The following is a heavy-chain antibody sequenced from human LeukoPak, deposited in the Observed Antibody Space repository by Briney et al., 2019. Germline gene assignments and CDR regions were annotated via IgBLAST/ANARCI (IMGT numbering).Heavy chain of an antibody. V-gene: IGHV4-34*01. CDR3: AGMNWSGYYGDDY. D-gene: IGHD3-3*01. CDR2: INHSGST. J-gene: IGHJ4*02. Sequence: PSETLSLTCAVYGGSFSGYYWSWLCQPPGKGLEWIGEINHSGSTNYNPSHTSRVTISVDTSKNQFSLKLSSVTAADTAVYYCAGMNWSGYYGDDYWGQGTLVTVSS. CDR1: GGSFSGYY.